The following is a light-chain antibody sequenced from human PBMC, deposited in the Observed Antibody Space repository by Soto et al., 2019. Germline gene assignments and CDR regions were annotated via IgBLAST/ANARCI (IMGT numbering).Light chain of an antibody. CDR2: GNS. CDR3: QSYDSSLSGYV. V-gene: IGLV1-40*01. Sequence: QPVVTQPPSVSGAPGQRVTISCTGSSSNIGAGYDVHWYQQLPGTAPILLIYGNSNRPSGVPDRFSGSKSGTSASLAITGLQAEDEADYYCQSYDSSLSGYVFGTGTKLTVL. CDR1: SSNIGAGYD. J-gene: IGLJ1*01.